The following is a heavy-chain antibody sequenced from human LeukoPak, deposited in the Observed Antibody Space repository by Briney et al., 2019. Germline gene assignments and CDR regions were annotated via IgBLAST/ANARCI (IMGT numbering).Heavy chain of an antibody. Sequence: SETLSLTCTVSGGSISSSSYYWGWIRQPPGKGLEWIGSISYSGSTCYNPSLKSRVTISVDTSKNQFSLKLSSVTAADTAVYFSARASWGFSAFDIWGQGTMVTVSS. CDR3: ARASWGFSAFDI. D-gene: IGHD7-27*01. V-gene: IGHV4-39*01. CDR1: GGSISSSSYY. J-gene: IGHJ3*02. CDR2: ISYSGST.